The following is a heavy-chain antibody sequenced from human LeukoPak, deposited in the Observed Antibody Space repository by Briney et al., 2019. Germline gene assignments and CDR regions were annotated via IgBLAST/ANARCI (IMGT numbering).Heavy chain of an antibody. V-gene: IGHV1-18*01. Sequence: ASVKVSCKASGYTFTNYAISWVRQAPGQGLEWMGWISAYNGNTNYAQKLQGRVTMTTDTSTSTAYMELRSLRSDDTAVYYCARTPVTKDFDYWGQGTLVTVSS. CDR3: ARTPVTKDFDY. D-gene: IGHD4-17*01. CDR2: ISAYNGNT. J-gene: IGHJ4*02. CDR1: GYTFTNYA.